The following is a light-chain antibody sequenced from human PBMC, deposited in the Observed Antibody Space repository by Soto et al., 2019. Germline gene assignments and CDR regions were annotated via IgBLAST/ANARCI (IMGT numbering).Light chain of an antibody. Sequence: EIVMTQSPATLSVSPGERATLSCRASQSISNRLAWYQQKPGQAPRLLIYSASTRATGVPARFSGSGSGTEFTLPISSLQSEDFAVYYCQQFNNWPPWTFGQGTKVEVK. CDR1: QSISNR. CDR2: SAS. J-gene: IGKJ1*01. V-gene: IGKV3-15*01. CDR3: QQFNNWPPWT.